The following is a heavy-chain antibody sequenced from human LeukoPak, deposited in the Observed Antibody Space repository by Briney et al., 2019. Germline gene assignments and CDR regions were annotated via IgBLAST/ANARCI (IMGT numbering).Heavy chain of an antibody. Sequence: GGSLRLSRAASVLTVSGNYMSWVRQAPGTGLEWVSVIYKGGTTLYADSVKGRFNISRDNSKNTMYLQMNSLRAEDAAVYYCARVGYGSGNYTWGQGTLVTVSS. CDR1: VLTVSGNY. CDR3: ARVGYGSGNYT. D-gene: IGHD3-10*01. V-gene: IGHV3-53*01. J-gene: IGHJ5*02. CDR2: IYKGGTT.